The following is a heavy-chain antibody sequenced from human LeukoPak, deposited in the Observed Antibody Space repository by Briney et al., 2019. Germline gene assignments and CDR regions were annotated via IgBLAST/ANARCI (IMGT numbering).Heavy chain of an antibody. CDR3: ARETRIRGVSVRESHYFYYYGMDV. J-gene: IGHJ6*02. CDR1: GGSIDNFY. Sequence: PSETLSLTCTVSGGSIDNFYWTWIRQPAGRGLEWIGRIYANGDTNYNPSLRSRLTLSVATSRNQFSLSLTSVTAADTAVYYCARETRIRGVSVRESHYFYYYGMDVWGQGTTVIVSS. CDR2: IYANGDT. V-gene: IGHV4-4*07. D-gene: IGHD3-10*01.